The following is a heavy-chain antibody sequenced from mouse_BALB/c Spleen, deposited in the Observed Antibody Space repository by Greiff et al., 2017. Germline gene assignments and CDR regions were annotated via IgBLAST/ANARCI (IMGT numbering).Heavy chain of an antibody. CDR1: GFTFSSYG. D-gene: IGHD2-4*01. CDR2: ISSGGSYT. V-gene: IGHV5-6*01. J-gene: IGHJ2*01. CDR3: ARGDYDGYYFDY. Sequence: EVQVVESGGDLVKPGGSLKLSCAASGFTFSSYGMSWVRQTPDKRLEWVATISSGGSYTYYPDSVKGRFTISRDNAKNTLYLQMSSQKSEDTAMYYCARGDYDGYYFDYWGQGTTLTVSS.